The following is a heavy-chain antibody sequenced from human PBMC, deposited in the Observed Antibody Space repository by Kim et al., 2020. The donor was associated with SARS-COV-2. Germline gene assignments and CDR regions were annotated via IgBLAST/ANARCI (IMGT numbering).Heavy chain of an antibody. CDR3: TTVSMR. CDR1: GIPFSNAW. J-gene: IGHJ4*02. Sequence: GGSLRLSCAVSGIPFSNAWFNWVRQAPGKGLEWVARIKSKSDGGTADLSAPVQGRFAISRDDSTNTFYLLMNSLRTDDLAVYYCTTVSMRWGQGTLVTAS. CDR2: IKSKSDGGTA. D-gene: IGHD2-2*01. V-gene: IGHV3-15*01.